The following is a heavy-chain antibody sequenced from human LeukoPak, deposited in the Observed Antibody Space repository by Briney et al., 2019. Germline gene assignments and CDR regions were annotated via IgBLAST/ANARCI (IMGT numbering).Heavy chain of an antibody. CDR1: GYTFTSYA. CDR2: INAGNGNT. CDR3: ARDRSADSSGRYRGYYYGMDV. J-gene: IGHJ6*02. V-gene: IGHV1-3*01. D-gene: IGHD6-19*01. Sequence: ASVNVSCKASGYTFTSYAMHWVRQAPGQRLEWMGWINAGNGNTKYSQKFQGRVTITRDTSASTAYMELSSLRSEDTAVYYCARDRSADSSGRYRGYYYGMDVWGQGTTVTVSS.